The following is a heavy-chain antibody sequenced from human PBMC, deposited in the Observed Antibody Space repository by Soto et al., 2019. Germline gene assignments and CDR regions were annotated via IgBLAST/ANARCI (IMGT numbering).Heavy chain of an antibody. CDR1: GGSISSGGYY. D-gene: IGHD4-17*01. V-gene: IGHV4-31*03. CDR2: IYYSGST. J-gene: IGHJ4*02. Sequence: QVQMQESGPGLVKPSQTLSLTCPVSGGSISSGGYYWSWIRQHPGKGLEWIGYIYYSGSTYYNPSLKSRVIISVYTSKNKFSLKLSSVTAADTAVYYCARGTSYGGNSGEEFEYWGQGTLVTVSS. CDR3: ARGTSYGGNSGEEFEY.